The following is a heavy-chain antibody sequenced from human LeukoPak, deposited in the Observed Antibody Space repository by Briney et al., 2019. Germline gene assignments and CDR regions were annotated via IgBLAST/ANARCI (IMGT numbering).Heavy chain of an antibody. D-gene: IGHD2-15*01. CDR3: ARARCSGGSCFLSFDY. V-gene: IGHV3-74*01. CDR1: GFTFSNYW. CDR2: INSDGINT. J-gene: IGHJ4*02. Sequence: GGSLRLSCAASGFTFSNYWMHWVRQAPGKGLVCVSRINSDGINTSYADSVKGRFTISRDNAKNTLNLQMNSLRAEDTAVYYCARARCSGGSCFLSFDYWGQGTLVTVSS.